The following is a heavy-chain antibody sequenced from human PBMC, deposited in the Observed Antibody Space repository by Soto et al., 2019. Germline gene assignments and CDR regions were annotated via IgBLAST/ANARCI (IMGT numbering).Heavy chain of an antibody. CDR2: INPNSGGT. J-gene: IGHJ4*02. D-gene: IGHD3-3*01. CDR1: RYIFTGYS. V-gene: IGHV1-2*04. CDR3: ARDYEGAFDY. Sequence: SAEVSFKASRYIFTGYSMQWVRQAPGQGLEWMGWINPNSGGTNYAQRVQGWVTMTRDTSISTAYMELSRLRSDDTAVYYCARDYEGAFDYWGQGTPVTVSS.